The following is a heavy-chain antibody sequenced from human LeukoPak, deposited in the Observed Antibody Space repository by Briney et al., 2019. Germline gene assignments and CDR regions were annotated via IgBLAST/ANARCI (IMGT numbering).Heavy chain of an antibody. D-gene: IGHD2-15*01. Sequence: ASVKVSCKAAGYSFTTFHMNWERQAPGQGLEWMGWISAYNGNTNYAQKLQGRVTMTTDTSTSTAYMELRSLRSDDTAVYYCGYCSGGSCYSWGQGTLVTVSS. CDR2: ISAYNGNT. CDR3: GYCSGGSCYS. CDR1: GYSFTTFH. V-gene: IGHV1-18*01. J-gene: IGHJ4*02.